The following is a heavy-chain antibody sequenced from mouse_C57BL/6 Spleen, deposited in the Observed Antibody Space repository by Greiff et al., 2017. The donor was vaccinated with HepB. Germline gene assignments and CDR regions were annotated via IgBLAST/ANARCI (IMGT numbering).Heavy chain of an antibody. D-gene: IGHD1-1*01. Sequence: VQLQQPGAELVKPGASVKLSCKASGYTFTSYWMQWVKQRPGQGLEWIGEIDPSDSYTNYNQKFKGKATLTVDTSSSTAYMQLSSLTSEDSAVYYCARSISYYYGSTFAYWGQGTLVTVSA. CDR3: ARSISYYYGSTFAY. CDR2: IDPSDSYT. CDR1: GYTFTSYW. V-gene: IGHV1-50*01. J-gene: IGHJ3*01.